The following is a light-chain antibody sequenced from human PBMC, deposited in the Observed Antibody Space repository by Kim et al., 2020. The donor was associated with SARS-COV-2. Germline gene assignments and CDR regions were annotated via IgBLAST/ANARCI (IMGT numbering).Light chain of an antibody. Sequence: NFMLTQPHSVSESPGKTVIISCTRSSGSIASNYVQWYQQRPGSAPTTVIYEDNQRPSGVPDRFSGSIDSSSNSASLTISGLKTEDEADYYCQSYDSSIVVFGGGTQLTVL. CDR1: SGSIASNY. CDR3: QSYDSSIVV. J-gene: IGLJ2*01. CDR2: EDN. V-gene: IGLV6-57*04.